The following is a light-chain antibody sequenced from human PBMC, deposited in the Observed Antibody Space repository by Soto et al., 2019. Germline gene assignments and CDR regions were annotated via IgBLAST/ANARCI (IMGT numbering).Light chain of an antibody. J-gene: IGKJ5*01. CDR2: KAS. V-gene: IGKV1-5*03. Sequence: DIQMTQSPSTLSGAVVGRVTITWRSSQTISSWLAWYQQKPGKAPKLLIYKASTLKSGVPSRFSGSGSGTEFNLTISSLQPDDFATYYCQHYHSYPPSITFGQGTRLAIK. CDR3: QHYHSYPPSIT. CDR1: QTISSW.